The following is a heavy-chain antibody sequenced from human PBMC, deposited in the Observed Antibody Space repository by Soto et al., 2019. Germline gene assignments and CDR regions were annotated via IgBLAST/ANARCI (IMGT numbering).Heavy chain of an antibody. J-gene: IGHJ3*02. CDR3: AREGYCSGGSCYGGGSLDAFDI. D-gene: IGHD2-15*01. V-gene: IGHV4-30-4*01. CDR2: IYYSGST. CDR1: GGSISSGDYY. Sequence: SETLSLTCTVSGGSISSGDYYWSWIRQPPGKGLEWIGYIYYSGSTYYNPSLKSRVTISVDTSKNQFSLKLSSVTAADTAVYYCAREGYCSGGSCYGGGSLDAFDIWGQGTMVTVSS.